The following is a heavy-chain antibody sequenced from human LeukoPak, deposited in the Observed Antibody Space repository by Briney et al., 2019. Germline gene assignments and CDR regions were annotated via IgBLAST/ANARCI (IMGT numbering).Heavy chain of an antibody. D-gene: IGHD3-9*01. J-gene: IGHJ4*02. CDR3: ARDTLAWYDILTGYAPFDY. CDR2: ISAYNGNT. V-gene: IGHV1-18*01. CDR1: GYTFTSYG. Sequence: ASVKVSCKASGYTFTSYGISWVRQAPGQGLEWMGWISAYNGNTNYAQKLQGRVTMTTDTSTSTAYMELRSLRSDDTAAYYCARDTLAWYDILTGYAPFDYWGQGTLVTVSS.